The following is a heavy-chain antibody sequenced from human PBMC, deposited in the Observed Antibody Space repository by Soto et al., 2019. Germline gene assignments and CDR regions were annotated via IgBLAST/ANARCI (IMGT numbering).Heavy chain of an antibody. CDR2: IYYSGST. Sequence: SETLSLTCTVSGGSISSGDYYWSWIRQPPGKGLEWIGYIYYSGSTYYNPSLKSRVTISVDTSKNQFSLKLSSVTAADTAVYYSARSAMEERWFGYWCEVTRGTASS. CDR3: ARSAMEERWFGY. CDR1: GGSISSGDYY. D-gene: IGHD5-18*01. J-gene: IGHJ4*02. V-gene: IGHV4-30-4*01.